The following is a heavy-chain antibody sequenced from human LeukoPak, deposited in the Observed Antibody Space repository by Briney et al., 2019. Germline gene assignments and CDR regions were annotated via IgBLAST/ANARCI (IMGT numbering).Heavy chain of an antibody. CDR2: IYYSGGT. J-gene: IGHJ4*02. V-gene: IGHV4-39*01. D-gene: IGHD4-11*01. CDR1: GGSISSTSYY. CDR3: AGRHTVTVDY. Sequence: SETLSLTCTVSGGSISSTSYYWGWIRQPPGKGLEWIGSIYYSGGTYYNPSLKSRVTISVDTSKNQFSLNLSSVTAANTAVYYCAGRHTVTVDYWGQGTLVTVSS.